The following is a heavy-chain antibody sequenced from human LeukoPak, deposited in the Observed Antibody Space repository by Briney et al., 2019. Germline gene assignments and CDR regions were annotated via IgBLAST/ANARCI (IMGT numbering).Heavy chain of an antibody. D-gene: IGHD3-22*01. CDR3: ASGYYYDSSGYYYTDAFDI. V-gene: IGHV4-34*01. CDR1: GGSFSGYY. CDR2: INHSGGT. J-gene: IGHJ3*02. Sequence: SETLSLTCAVYGGSFSGYYWSWIRQPPGKGLEWIGEINHSGGTNYNPSLKSRVTISVDTSKNQFSLKLSSVTAADTAVYYCASGYYYDSSGYYYTDAFDIWGQGTMVTVSS.